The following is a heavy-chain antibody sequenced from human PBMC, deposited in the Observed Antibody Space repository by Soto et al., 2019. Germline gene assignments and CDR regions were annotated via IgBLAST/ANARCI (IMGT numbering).Heavy chain of an antibody. Sequence: GGSLRLSCAASGFTFSGSAMHWVRQASGKGLEWVGRIRSKANSYATAYAASVKGRFTISRDDSKNTAYLQMNSLKTEDTAVYYCTRGKKLVGRSKDYYYYGMDVWGQGTTVTVSS. D-gene: IGHD6-13*01. CDR3: TRGKKLVGRSKDYYYYGMDV. V-gene: IGHV3-73*01. J-gene: IGHJ6*02. CDR1: GFTFSGSA. CDR2: IRSKANSYAT.